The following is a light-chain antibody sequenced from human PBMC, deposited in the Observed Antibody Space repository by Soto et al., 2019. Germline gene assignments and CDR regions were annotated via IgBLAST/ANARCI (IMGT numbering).Light chain of an antibody. CDR2: EVT. CDR1: RSDVGRYNY. CDR3: SSYSTTSSPHVL. J-gene: IGLJ2*01. V-gene: IGLV2-14*01. Sequence: QSALTQPASVSGSPGQSITISCTGTRSDVGRYNYVPWYQQHPGKAPKLLIYEVTYRPSGVSTRFSASKSGSTASLTISGIQAEDEADYYCSSYSTTSSPHVLFGGGTKVTVL.